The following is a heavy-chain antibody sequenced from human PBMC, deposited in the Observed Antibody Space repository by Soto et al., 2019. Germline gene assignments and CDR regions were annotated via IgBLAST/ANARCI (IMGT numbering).Heavy chain of an antibody. CDR2: INAGNGNT. Sequence: GASVKVSCKASGYTFTSYYMHWVRQAPGQRLEWMGWINAGNGNTKYSQKFQGRVTITRDTSASTAYMELSSLRSEDTAVYYCARDMGFGLSDYWGQGTLVTVSS. V-gene: IGHV1-3*01. CDR1: GYTFTSYY. D-gene: IGHD3-10*01. CDR3: ARDMGFGLSDY. J-gene: IGHJ4*02.